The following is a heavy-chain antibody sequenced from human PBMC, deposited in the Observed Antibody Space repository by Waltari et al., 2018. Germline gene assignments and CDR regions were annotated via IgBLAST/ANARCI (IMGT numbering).Heavy chain of an antibody. D-gene: IGHD4-17*01. CDR1: GGSLTYNY. CDR3: ARGVGSGDYNLDY. V-gene: IGHV4-59*12. CDR2: NYYSGST. Sequence: QVQLQESGPGLVKPSETLSLTCAFSGGSLTYNYWSWIRQPPGKGMEWIAYNYYSGSTHYNPSLRSRLTISVDTSKNQFSLNMSSVTATDTAVYYCARGVGSGDYNLDYWGQGTLVTVSS. J-gene: IGHJ4*02.